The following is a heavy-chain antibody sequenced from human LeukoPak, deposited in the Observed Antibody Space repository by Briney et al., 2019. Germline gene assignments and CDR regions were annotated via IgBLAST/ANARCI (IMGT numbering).Heavy chain of an antibody. CDR1: GFTFSNFW. D-gene: IGHD6-13*01. CDR3: ARGTAETAGIDY. J-gene: IGHJ4*02. Sequence: GGPLRLSCAASGFTFSNFWMHWVRQAPGKGLVWVSHINTDGTGTTYGDSAKGRFSVSRDNAKNTLFLQMNSLRVEDTAVYYCARGTAETAGIDYWGQGTPVTVSA. V-gene: IGHV3-74*01. CDR2: INTDGTGT.